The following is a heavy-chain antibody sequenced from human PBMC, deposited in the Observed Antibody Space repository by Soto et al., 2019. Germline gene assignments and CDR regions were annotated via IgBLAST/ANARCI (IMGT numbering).Heavy chain of an antibody. D-gene: IGHD2-15*01. V-gene: IGHV3-21*01. Sequence: EVQLVESGGGLVKPGGSLRLSCAASGFTFSSYSMNWVRQAPGKGLEWVSSISSSSSYIYYADSVKGRFTISRDNATNSLYVQMNSLRAEDTAVYYCARSGCSGGSCYLYFAYWGQGTLVTVSS. J-gene: IGHJ4*02. CDR3: ARSGCSGGSCYLYFAY. CDR1: GFTFSSYS. CDR2: ISSSSSYI.